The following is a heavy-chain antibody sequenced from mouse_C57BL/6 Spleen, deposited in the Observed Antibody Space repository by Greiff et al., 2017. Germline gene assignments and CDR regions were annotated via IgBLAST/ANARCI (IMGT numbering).Heavy chain of an antibody. Sequence: QVQLQQPGAELVRPGTSVKLSCKASGYTFTSYWMHWVKQSPGQGLEWIGVIDPYDSYTNYNQKFKGKATLTVDTSSSTVYLQLSSLTSDDSAVYYCARGDAIDYWGQGTSVTVSS. CDR1: GYTFTSYW. CDR2: IDPYDSYT. CDR3: ARGDAIDY. J-gene: IGHJ4*01. V-gene: IGHV1-59*01.